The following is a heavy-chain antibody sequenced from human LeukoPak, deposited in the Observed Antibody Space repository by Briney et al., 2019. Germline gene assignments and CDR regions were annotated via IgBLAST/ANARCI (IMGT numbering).Heavy chain of an antibody. D-gene: IGHD2-2*01. CDR2: IKSDGSST. CDR3: APRPGAVPGDY. Sequence: PGGSLRLSCAASGFTFSNYWMHWVRQAPGKGLVWVSRIKSDGSSTTYADSVKGRFTISRDNAKNTLYLQMNSLRAEDTAVYYCAPRPGAVPGDYWGQGTLVTVSS. V-gene: IGHV3-74*01. CDR1: GFTFSNYW. J-gene: IGHJ4*02.